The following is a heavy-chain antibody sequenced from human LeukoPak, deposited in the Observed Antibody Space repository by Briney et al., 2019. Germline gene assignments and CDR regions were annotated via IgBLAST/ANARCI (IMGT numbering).Heavy chain of an antibody. V-gene: IGHV3-23*01. CDR2: ISGSGGST. Sequence: GGSLRLSCAASGFTFSSYAMSWVRQAPGKGLEWVSAISGSGGSTYYADSVKGRFTISRDNSKNTLYLQMNSLRAEDTAVYYCAKGPDTKEAAGTVWFDPWGQGTLVTVSS. CDR1: GFTFSSYA. CDR3: AKGPDTKEAAGTVWFDP. D-gene: IGHD6-13*01. J-gene: IGHJ5*02.